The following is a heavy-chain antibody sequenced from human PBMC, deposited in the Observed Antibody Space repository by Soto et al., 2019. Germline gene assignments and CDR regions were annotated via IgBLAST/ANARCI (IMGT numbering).Heavy chain of an antibody. V-gene: IGHV1-8*01. D-gene: IGHD6-19*01. CDR1: GYTFTSYD. CDR2: MNPNSGNT. CDR3: ARCFLISVASFDYGMDV. Sequence: QVQLVQSGAEVKKPGASVKVSCKASGYTFTSYDINWVRQATGQGLEWMGWMNPNSGNTGYAQKFQGRVTMTSNTSLRTAYMELRSLRSEDTAVYYCARCFLISVASFDYGMDVWGQGTTVTLSS. J-gene: IGHJ6*02.